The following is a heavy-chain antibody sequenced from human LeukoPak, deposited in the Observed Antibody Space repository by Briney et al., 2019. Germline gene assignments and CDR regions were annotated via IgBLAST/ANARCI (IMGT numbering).Heavy chain of an antibody. CDR2: IYWNDDK. CDR3: AHLGITYYDFWSGYYTLAEYFQH. D-gene: IGHD3-3*01. J-gene: IGHJ1*01. V-gene: IGHV2-5*01. CDR1: GFSLSTSGVG. Sequence: SGPTLVNPTQTLTLTCTFSGFSLSTSGVGVGWIRQPPGKALEWLALIYWNDDKRYSPSLKSRLTITKDTSKNQVVLTMTNMDPVDTATYYCAHLGITYYDFWSGYYTLAEYFQHWGQGTLVTVSS.